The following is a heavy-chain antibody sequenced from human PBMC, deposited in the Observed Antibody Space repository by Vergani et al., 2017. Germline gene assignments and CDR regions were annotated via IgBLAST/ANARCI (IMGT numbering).Heavy chain of an antibody. Sequence: EVQLVQSGAEVKKPGESLKISCKGSGYSFTSYWIGWVRQMPGKGLEWMGIIYPGDSDTRYSPSFQGQVTISADKSISTAYLQWSSLKASDTAMYYCARLRTPDFWCAQQGYFDYWGQGTLVTVSS. D-gene: IGHD3-3*01. CDR1: GYSFTSYW. CDR3: ARLRTPDFWCAQQGYFDY. J-gene: IGHJ4*02. CDR2: IYPGDSDT. V-gene: IGHV5-51*01.